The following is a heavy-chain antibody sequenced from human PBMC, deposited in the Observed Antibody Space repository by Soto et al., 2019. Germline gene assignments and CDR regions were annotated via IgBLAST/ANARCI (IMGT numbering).Heavy chain of an antibody. V-gene: IGHV3-33*01. Sequence: QVQLVESGGGVVQPRRSLRLSCAASGFTFSNYGTHWVRQAPGKGLEWVAVIWYDGSNKYYADSVKGRFTISRDNSKNTLYLQMNSLTAEDTAVYYCAREAEAHDAFDIWGQGTMVTVSS. CDR2: IWYDGSNK. CDR1: GFTFSNYG. CDR3: AREAEAHDAFDI. J-gene: IGHJ3*02.